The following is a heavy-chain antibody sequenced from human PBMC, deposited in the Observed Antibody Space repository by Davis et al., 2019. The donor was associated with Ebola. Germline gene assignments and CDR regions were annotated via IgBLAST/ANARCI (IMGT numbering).Heavy chain of an antibody. V-gene: IGHV3-43*01. J-gene: IGHJ6*02. Sequence: GGSLRLSCAASGFTFDDYTMHWVRQAPGKGLEWVSLISWDGGSTYYADSVKGRFTISRDNSKNSLYLQMNSLRTEDTALYYCAKDLGSSSFIYYYYGMDVWGQGTTVTVSS. CDR2: ISWDGGST. CDR1: GFTFDDYT. D-gene: IGHD6-6*01. CDR3: AKDLGSSSFIYYYYGMDV.